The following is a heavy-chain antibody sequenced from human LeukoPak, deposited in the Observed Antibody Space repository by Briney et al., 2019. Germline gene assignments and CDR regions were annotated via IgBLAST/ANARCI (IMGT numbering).Heavy chain of an antibody. V-gene: IGHV5-51*01. CDR1: GYSFTRNW. CDR2: IHPGESDT. CDR3: ARRVVNNRNWYFNL. Sequence: GESLKISCKGSGYSFTRNWIGWVRQMPGKGLEWMGNIHPGESDTRYSPSFQGQVTISADKSINTAYLQWSSLKASDTAMYYCARRVVNNRNWYFNLWGRGTLVTVSS. J-gene: IGHJ2*01. D-gene: IGHD4-23*01.